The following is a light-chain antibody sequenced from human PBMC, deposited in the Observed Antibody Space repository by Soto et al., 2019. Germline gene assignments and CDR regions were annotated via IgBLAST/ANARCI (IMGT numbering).Light chain of an antibody. CDR3: QQRTNWPLLS. J-gene: IGKJ4*01. Sequence: TISPVAVSLTPKERATLSCRAGQSVSSSYLAWYQHKPGQAPRLLISGTSSRATGIPDRFSGSGAGTDFTLTISSLEPEDFAVHYCQQRTNWPLLSSGGGAK. CDR1: QSVSSSY. CDR2: GTS. V-gene: IGKV3D-20*02.